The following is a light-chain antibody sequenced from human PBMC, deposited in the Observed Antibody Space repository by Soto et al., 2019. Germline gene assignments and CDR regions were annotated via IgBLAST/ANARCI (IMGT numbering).Light chain of an antibody. CDR3: QQYGSSPPYT. Sequence: DIVLTQSPGTLSLSTGERATLSCRASETVNNNFLGWYQQKPGQAPRLLIFAASRRATGIPDRFSGSGSGTDFTLTISRLEPEDFGVYYCQQYGSSPPYTFGQGTKLEIK. CDR2: AAS. J-gene: IGKJ2*01. CDR1: ETVNNNF. V-gene: IGKV3-20*01.